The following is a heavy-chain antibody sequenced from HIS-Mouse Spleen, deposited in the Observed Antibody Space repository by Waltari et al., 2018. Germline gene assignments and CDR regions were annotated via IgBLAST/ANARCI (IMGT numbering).Heavy chain of an antibody. CDR2: ISSSSSYI. Sequence: EVQLVESGGGLVKPGGSLRLSCAASGFTFSSYSMNWVRQAPGKGLEWVSSISSSSSYIYYADSVKGRFTISRDNAKNSLYLQMNSLRAEDTAVNYCARGLGINLLGSFDLWGRGTLVTVSS. CDR3: ARGLGINLLGSFDL. CDR1: GFTFSSYS. D-gene: IGHD2-8*02. V-gene: IGHV3-21*01. J-gene: IGHJ2*01.